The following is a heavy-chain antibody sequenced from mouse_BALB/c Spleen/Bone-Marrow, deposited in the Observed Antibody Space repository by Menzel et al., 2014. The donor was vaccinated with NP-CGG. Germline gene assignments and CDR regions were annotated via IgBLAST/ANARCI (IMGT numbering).Heavy chain of an antibody. CDR2: IRNKAKGSTT. D-gene: IGHD2-1*01. Sequence: EVKLMESGGGSEQPGGSLRLSCATSGFTLTDYYMSWVRQPPGKALEWLGFIRNKAKGSTTDYSASVKGRFTISRDNSQSILYLQMNTLRPEDSATYYCARDIEGNYSYWYLDIRGAGTTVTVSS. CDR1: GFTLTDYY. CDR3: ARDIEGNYSYWYLDI. V-gene: IGHV7-3*02. J-gene: IGHJ1*01.